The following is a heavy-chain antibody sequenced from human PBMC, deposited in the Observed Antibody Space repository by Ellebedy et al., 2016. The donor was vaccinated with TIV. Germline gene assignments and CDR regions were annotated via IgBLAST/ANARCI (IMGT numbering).Heavy chain of an antibody. V-gene: IGHV3-11*01. CDR2: ISPRGSTI. CDR1: GFTFSDYY. D-gene: IGHD6-13*01. CDR3: ATSGYSDTWLFRGMDV. J-gene: IGHJ6*02. Sequence: GESLKISCAASGFTFSDYYMSWIRQAPGKGLEWISYISPRGSTIYYADSVKGRFTISRDNAKNSLYLKMNGLRAEDTAVYYCATSGYSDTWLFRGMDVWGQGTTVTVSS.